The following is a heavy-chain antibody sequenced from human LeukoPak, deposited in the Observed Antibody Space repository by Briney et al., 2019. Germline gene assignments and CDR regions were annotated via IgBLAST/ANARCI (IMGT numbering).Heavy chain of an antibody. J-gene: IGHJ4*02. Sequence: GGSLRLSCAASGFTFSSYEMNWVRQAPGKGLEWVSYISSSGSTIYYADSVKGRFTISRDNAKNSLYLQMNSLRAEDTAVYYCARDRADIRVEFDYWGQGTLVTVSS. D-gene: IGHD2-15*01. CDR3: ARDRADIRVEFDY. CDR2: ISSSGSTI. V-gene: IGHV3-48*03. CDR1: GFTFSSYE.